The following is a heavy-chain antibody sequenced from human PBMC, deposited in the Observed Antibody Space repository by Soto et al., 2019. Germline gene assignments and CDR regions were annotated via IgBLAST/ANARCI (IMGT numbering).Heavy chain of an antibody. CDR1: GASITNYY. CDR2: IYYSGST. V-gene: IGHV4-59*01. Sequence: SETLSLTCTVSGASITNYYWSWIRQPPGKGLEWIGYIYYSGSTNYNPSLKSRVTISVDTSKNQFSLKLSSVTAADTAVYYFASYAAYSGSYFFDYWGQGALVTVSS. J-gene: IGHJ4*02. D-gene: IGHD1-26*01. CDR3: ASYAAYSGSYFFDY.